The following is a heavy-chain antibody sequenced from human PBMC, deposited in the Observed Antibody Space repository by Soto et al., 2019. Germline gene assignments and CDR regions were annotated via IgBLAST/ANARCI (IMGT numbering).Heavy chain of an antibody. J-gene: IGHJ4*02. CDR2: INQDGGGT. CDR1: GFTFITSF. CDR3: ARYFRGSGRYFFDY. Sequence: GSLRLSCVASGFTFITSFMGWVRQAPGKGLEWVANINQDGGGTYYVDSVEGRFTISRDNAKDSLYLQMNSLRGEDTAVYYCARYFRGSGRYFFDYWGQGTLVTVSS. V-gene: IGHV3-7*03. D-gene: IGHD6-19*01.